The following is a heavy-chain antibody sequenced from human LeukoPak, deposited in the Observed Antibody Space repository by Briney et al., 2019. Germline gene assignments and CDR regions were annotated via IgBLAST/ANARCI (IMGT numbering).Heavy chain of an antibody. J-gene: IGHJ4*02. CDR1: GGTFGSYA. CDR2: IIPIFGTA. CDR3: AREDYYDSGSSDY. Sequence: ASVKVSCKASGGTFGSYAISWVRQAPGQGLEWMGGIIPIFGTANYAQKFQGRVTITRNTSISTAYMELSSLRSEDTAIYYCAREDYYDSGSSDYWGQGTLVTVSS. D-gene: IGHD3-22*01. V-gene: IGHV1-69*05.